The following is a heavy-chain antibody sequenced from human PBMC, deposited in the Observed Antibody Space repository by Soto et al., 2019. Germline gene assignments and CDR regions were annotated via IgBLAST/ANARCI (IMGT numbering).Heavy chain of an antibody. V-gene: IGHV3-23*01. J-gene: IGHJ3*01. CDR2: IFGSGAPT. Sequence: EVQLLESGGGLVQPGGSLRLSCAASRFTFSNYAMSWVRQAPGKGLQWVSTIFGSGAPTHYADSVKGRFGISRDNSNNMLFLEMNSLKDEDTAVYYCTREASSWGFAFDLWGQGTRVAVSS. CDR1: RFTFSNYA. CDR3: TREASSWGFAFDL. D-gene: IGHD3-16*01.